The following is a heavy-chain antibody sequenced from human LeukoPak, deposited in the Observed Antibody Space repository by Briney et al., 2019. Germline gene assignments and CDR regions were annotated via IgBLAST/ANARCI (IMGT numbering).Heavy chain of an antibody. V-gene: IGHV3-30*18. D-gene: IGHD2-21*02. J-gene: IGHJ3*02. Sequence: GGSLRPSCAASGFTFSNYGMHWVRQAPGKGLEWVTVISYDGSNTYYADSVKGRFTISRDNSKNTLNLQMNSLRAEDTGVYYCAKDRQKQIVVETPGLAAFDIWGQGTKVTVSS. CDR3: AKDRQKQIVVETPGLAAFDI. CDR1: GFTFSNYG. CDR2: ISYDGSNT.